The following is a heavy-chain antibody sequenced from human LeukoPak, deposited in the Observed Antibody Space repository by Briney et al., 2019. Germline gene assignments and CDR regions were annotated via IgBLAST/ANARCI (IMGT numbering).Heavy chain of an antibody. V-gene: IGHV4-39*07. Sequence: KPSETLSLTCTVSGGSISSSSYYWGWIRQPPGKGLEWIGSIYYSGSTYYNPSLKSRVTISVDTSKNQFSLKLSSVTAADTAVYYCARDLSSSWYRDYFDYWGQGTLVTVSS. CDR1: GGSISSSSYY. D-gene: IGHD6-13*01. J-gene: IGHJ4*02. CDR2: IYYSGST. CDR3: ARDLSSSWYRDYFDY.